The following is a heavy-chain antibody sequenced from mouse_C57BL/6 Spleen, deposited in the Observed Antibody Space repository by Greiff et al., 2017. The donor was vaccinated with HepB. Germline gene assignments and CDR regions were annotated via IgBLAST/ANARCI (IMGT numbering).Heavy chain of an antibody. CDR1: GYTFTSYW. V-gene: IGHV1-50*01. J-gene: IGHJ3*01. D-gene: IGHD1-1*01. Sequence: VQLQQPGAELVKPGASVKLSCKASGYTFTSYWMQWVKQRPGQGLEWIGEIDPSDSNTNYNQKFKGKATLTVDTSSSTAYMQLSSLTSEDSAVYYGAGYEGEGITSSWGQGTLVTVSA. CDR3: AGYEGEGITSS. CDR2: IDPSDSNT.